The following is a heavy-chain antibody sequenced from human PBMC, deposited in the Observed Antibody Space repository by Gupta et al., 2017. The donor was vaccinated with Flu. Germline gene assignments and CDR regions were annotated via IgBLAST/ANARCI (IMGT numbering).Heavy chain of an antibody. J-gene: IGHJ4*01. CDR2: ISDYPQYI. CDR3: ARVVYVSSSVPGPFDY. D-gene: IGHD6-6*01. Sequence: AHGKGLELVSFISDYPQYIYYADAVKGRFTISRDNARNSVYLQLNSLSVEDPAIFYCARVVYVSSSVPGPFDYWGHGTLVTVSS. V-gene: IGHV3-21*01.